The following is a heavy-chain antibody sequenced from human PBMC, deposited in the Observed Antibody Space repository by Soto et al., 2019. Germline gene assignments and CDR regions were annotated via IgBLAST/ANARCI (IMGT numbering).Heavy chain of an antibody. Sequence: QVQLVESGGGVVQPGRSLRLSCAASGFTFSSYGMHWVRQAPGKGLEWVAVISYDGSNKYYADSVKGRFTISRDNSKNALYLQMNSVRAEDMGVYYCAKVGDYGDQIYDYSFGMGVWGQGTTVTGSS. V-gene: IGHV3-30*18. CDR3: AKVGDYGDQIYDYSFGMGV. D-gene: IGHD4-17*01. CDR2: ISYDGSNK. J-gene: IGHJ6*02. CDR1: GFTFSSYG.